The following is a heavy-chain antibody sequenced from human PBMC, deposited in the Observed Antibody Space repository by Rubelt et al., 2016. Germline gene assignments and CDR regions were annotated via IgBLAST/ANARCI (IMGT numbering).Heavy chain of an antibody. Sequence: QVQLQESGPGLVKPSETLSLTCTVSGYSISSGYYWGWLRQPPGKGLEWIGSIYHRGSTYYNPSLKGRVTISVDTSKNRFSLKLGTVTAADTAVYYCARDSRSAMGSGTDAFDIWGQGTMVTVSS. J-gene: IGHJ3*02. V-gene: IGHV4-38-2*02. CDR3: ARDSRSAMGSGTDAFDI. CDR1: GYSISSGYY. CDR2: IYHRGST. D-gene: IGHD5-18*01.